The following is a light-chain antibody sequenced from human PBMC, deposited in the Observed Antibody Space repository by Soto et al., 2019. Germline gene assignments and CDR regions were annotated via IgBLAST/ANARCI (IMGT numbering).Light chain of an antibody. J-gene: IGLJ2*01. CDR1: SGHGNYV. CDR3: QTWDTGIVV. CDR2: VKSDGSH. Sequence: QSVLTQSPSASASLGASVKLTCTLSSGHGNYVIAWHQQQPGKGPRYLMKVKSDGSHNKGDGIPDRFSGSSSGAERYLAISSLQSEEEADYYCQTWDTGIVVFGGGTKLTVL. V-gene: IGLV4-69*01.